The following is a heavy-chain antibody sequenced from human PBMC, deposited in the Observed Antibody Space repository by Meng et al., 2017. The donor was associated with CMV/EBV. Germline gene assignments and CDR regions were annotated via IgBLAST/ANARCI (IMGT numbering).Heavy chain of an antibody. D-gene: IGHD3-3*01. V-gene: IGHV3-53*01. CDR3: ARVHYDFRSGYWDWFDP. Sequence: GGSLRLSCAASGFTVSSNYMSWVRQAPGKGLEWVSVIYSGGSTYYADSVKGRFTISRDNSKNTLYLQMNSLRAEDTAVYYCARVHYDFRSGYWDWFDPWGQGTLVTVSS. CDR1: GFTVSSNY. CDR2: IYSGGST. J-gene: IGHJ5*02.